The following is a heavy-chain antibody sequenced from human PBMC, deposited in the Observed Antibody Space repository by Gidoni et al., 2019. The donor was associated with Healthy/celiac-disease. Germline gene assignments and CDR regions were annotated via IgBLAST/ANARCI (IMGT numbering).Heavy chain of an antibody. V-gene: IGHV3-9*01. CDR3: AKDAYGGWYGGGNFDY. D-gene: IGHD6-19*01. Sequence: EVQLVESGGGLVPPGRSLRLSCAASGFTFDDYAMHWVRQAPGKGLDWVSGISWNSGSIGYADSVKGRFTISRDNAKNSLYLQMNSLRAEDTALYYCAKDAYGGWYGGGNFDYWGQGTLVTVSS. J-gene: IGHJ4*02. CDR2: ISWNSGSI. CDR1: GFTFDDYA.